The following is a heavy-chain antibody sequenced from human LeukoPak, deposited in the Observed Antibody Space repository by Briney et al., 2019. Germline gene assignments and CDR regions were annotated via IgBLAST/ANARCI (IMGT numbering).Heavy chain of an antibody. Sequence: GASVKVSCKASGYTFSSFYMHWVRQAPGQGLEWMGIINPSSGSSSYAQKFQDRVTMTRDTSTSTVYMELSSLRSEDTAVYCCAREIAFRAGLDAFDIWGQGTMVTVSS. CDR1: GYTFSSFY. J-gene: IGHJ3*02. CDR3: AREIAFRAGLDAFDI. V-gene: IGHV1-46*01. CDR2: INPSSGSS.